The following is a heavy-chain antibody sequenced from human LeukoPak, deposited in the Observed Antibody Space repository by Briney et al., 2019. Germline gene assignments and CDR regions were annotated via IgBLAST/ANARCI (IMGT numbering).Heavy chain of an antibody. V-gene: IGHV3-23*01. J-gene: IGHJ6*04. D-gene: IGHD3-10*01. CDR1: GFTFSSYA. CDR2: ISGSGGST. Sequence: GGSLRLSCAASGFTFSSYAMSWVRQAPGKGLEWVSAISGSGGSTYYADSVKGRFTISRDNSKNTLYLQINSLRAEDTAVYYCAKDGITMVRGVIRPYYYYGMDVWGKGTTVTVSS. CDR3: AKDGITMVRGVIRPYYYYGMDV.